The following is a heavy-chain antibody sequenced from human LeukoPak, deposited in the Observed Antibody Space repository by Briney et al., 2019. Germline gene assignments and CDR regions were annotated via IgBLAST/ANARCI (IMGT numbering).Heavy chain of an antibody. J-gene: IGHJ2*01. D-gene: IGHD7-27*01. Sequence: SETRSLTCTVSGGSISNYFWSWIRQPPGKGLEWLGFIYYDGNTNYNPSLKSRVTMSVDTSKNQFSLRLTSVTAADTAVYYCARSLTGVYWYFDLWGRGTLGTVSS. V-gene: IGHV4-59*01. CDR3: ARSLTGVYWYFDL. CDR2: IYYDGNT. CDR1: GGSISNYF.